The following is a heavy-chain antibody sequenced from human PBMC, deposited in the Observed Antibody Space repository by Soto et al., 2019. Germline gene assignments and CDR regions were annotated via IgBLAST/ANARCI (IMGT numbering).Heavy chain of an antibody. V-gene: IGHV1-69*13. CDR3: ASAASYSAFLEMAADYYYYGMDV. CDR2: IIPIFGTA. CDR1: GGTFSSYA. J-gene: IGHJ6*02. D-gene: IGHD2-15*01. Sequence: ASVKVSCKASGGTFSSYAISWVRQAPGQGLEWMGGIIPIFGTANYAQKFQGRVTITADESTSTAYMELSSLRSEDTAVYYCASAASYSAFLEMAADYYYYGMDVWGQGTTVTVSS.